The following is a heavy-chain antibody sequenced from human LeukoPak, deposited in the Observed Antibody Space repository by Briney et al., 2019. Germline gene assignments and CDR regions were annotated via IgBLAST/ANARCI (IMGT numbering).Heavy chain of an antibody. V-gene: IGHV1-18*04. CDR1: GYTFTGYY. J-gene: IGHJ5*02. D-gene: IGHD3-22*01. CDR3: ARGGYYDSSGYYYGSNWFDP. CDR2: ISAYNGNT. Sequence: ASVKVSCKASGYTFTGYYMHWVRQAPGQGLEWMGWISAYNGNTNYAQKLQGRVTMTTDTSTSTAYMELRSLRSDDTAVYYCARGGYYDSSGYYYGSNWFDPWGQGTLVTVSS.